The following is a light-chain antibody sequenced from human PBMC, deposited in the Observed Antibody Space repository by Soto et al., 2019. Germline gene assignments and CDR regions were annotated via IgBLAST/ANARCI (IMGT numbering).Light chain of an antibody. CDR2: ANS. V-gene: IGLV1-40*01. Sequence: QSVLTQPPSVSGAPGQPVTISCTGGSSNIGAGYDVHWYQQIPGTAPKLLIYANSNRPSGVPDRFSGSKSGTSASLAVTGLQAEDEADYYCQSYDSRLSGYVVFGGGTKLTVL. CDR1: SSNIGAGYD. CDR3: QSYDSRLSGYVV. J-gene: IGLJ2*01.